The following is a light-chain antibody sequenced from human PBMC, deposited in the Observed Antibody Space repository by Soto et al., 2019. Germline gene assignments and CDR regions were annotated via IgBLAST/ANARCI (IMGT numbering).Light chain of an antibody. J-gene: IGLJ1*01. V-gene: IGLV1-36*01. CDR2: YDD. CDR1: SSNIGNNA. Sequence: QSVLTQPPSVSEAPRQRVTISCSGSSSNIGNNAVNWYQQLPGKAPKLLIYYDDLLPSGVSDRFSGSKSGTSASLAISGLQVEDEADYYCSSYTTSSPYVFGAGTKVTVL. CDR3: SSYTTSSPYV.